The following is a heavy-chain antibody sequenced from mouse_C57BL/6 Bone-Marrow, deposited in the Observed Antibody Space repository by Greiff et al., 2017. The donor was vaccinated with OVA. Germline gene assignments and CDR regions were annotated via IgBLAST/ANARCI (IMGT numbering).Heavy chain of an antibody. CDR1: GFTFSSYA. CDR3: ARVPYYGKDYFDY. V-gene: IGHV5-4*03. Sequence: EVNLVESGGGLVKPGGSLKLSCAASGFTFSSYAMSWVRQTPEKRLEWVATISDGGSYTYYPDNVKGRFTISRDNAKNNLYLQMSHLKSEDTAMYYCARVPYYGKDYFDYWGQGTTLTVSS. J-gene: IGHJ2*01. D-gene: IGHD1-1*01. CDR2: ISDGGSYT.